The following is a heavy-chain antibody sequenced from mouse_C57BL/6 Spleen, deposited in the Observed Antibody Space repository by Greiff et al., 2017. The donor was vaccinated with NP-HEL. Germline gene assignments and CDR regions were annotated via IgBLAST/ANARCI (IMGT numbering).Heavy chain of an antibody. D-gene: IGHD1-1*01. CDR3: RAYGSSFAY. CDR1: GYTFTSYG. V-gene: IGHV1-81*01. J-gene: IGHJ3*01. Sequence: VKLQQSGAELARPGASVKLSCKASGYTFTSYGISWVKQRTGQGLEWIGEIYPRSGNTYYNEKFKGKATLTADKSSSTAYMELRSLTSEDSAVYFCRAYGSSFAYWGQGTLVTVSA. CDR2: IYPRSGNT.